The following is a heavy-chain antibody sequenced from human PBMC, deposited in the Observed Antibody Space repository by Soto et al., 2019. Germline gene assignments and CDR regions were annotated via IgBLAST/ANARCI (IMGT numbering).Heavy chain of an antibody. CDR3: ARDYYYDNSGNPGAYYYGMDV. CDR1: GGSISSYH. CDR2: IYYSGST. J-gene: IGHJ6*02. Sequence: KPSETLSLTCTVSGGSISSYHWSWIRQPPGQGLEWIGYIYYSGSTKYNPSLKSRVTMSVDKSKNQLSLRLKSVTAADTAVYWCARDYYYDNSGNPGAYYYGMDVWGQGTTVTVSS. D-gene: IGHD3-22*01. V-gene: IGHV4-59*01.